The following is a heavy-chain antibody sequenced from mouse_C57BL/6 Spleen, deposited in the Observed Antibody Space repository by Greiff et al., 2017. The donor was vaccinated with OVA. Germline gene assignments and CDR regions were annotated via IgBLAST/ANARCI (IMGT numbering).Heavy chain of an antibody. CDR2: ISSGSSTI. CDR3: AKIDGYYGWYFDV. V-gene: IGHV5-17*01. D-gene: IGHD2-3*01. CDR1: GFTFSAYG. J-gene: IGHJ1*03. Sequence: EVQGVESGGGLVKPGGSLKLSCAASGFTFSAYGMHWVRQAPEKGLAWVAYISSGSSTIYYADTVKGRFTISRDNAKNPLFLQMTSLRSEDTAMYYCAKIDGYYGWYFDVWGTGTTVTVSS.